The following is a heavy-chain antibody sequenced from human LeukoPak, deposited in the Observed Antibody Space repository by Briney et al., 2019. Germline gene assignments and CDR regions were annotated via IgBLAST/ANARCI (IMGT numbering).Heavy chain of an antibody. CDR1: GGTFSSYA. CDR3: ARGIQLWSPFDY. CDR2: MNPNSGNT. J-gene: IGHJ4*02. Sequence: ASVKVSCKASGGTFSSYAISWVRQAPGQGLEWMGWMNPNSGNTGYAQKFQGRVTMTRNTSISTAYMELSSLRSEDTAVYYCARGIQLWSPFDYWGQGTLVTVSS. V-gene: IGHV1-8*02. D-gene: IGHD5-18*01.